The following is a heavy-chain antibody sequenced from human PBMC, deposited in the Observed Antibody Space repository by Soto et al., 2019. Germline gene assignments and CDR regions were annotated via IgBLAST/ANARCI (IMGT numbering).Heavy chain of an antibody. J-gene: IGHJ6*02. D-gene: IGHD1-20*01. Sequence: QVQLVQSAAEVKKPGASVKVSCKASGYPFTDYAINWVRQATGQGFEWMGWMNPDSGDTGLAVKFQGRVTLTRTSSIATAYMELSNSRSEDTAVYYCARKYNWNDPALDVWGQGTPVTVAS. CDR2: MNPDSGDT. V-gene: IGHV1-8*02. CDR1: GYPFTDYA. CDR3: ARKYNWNDPALDV.